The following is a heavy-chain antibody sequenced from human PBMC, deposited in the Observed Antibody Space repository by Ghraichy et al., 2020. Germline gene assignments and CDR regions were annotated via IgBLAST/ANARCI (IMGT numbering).Heavy chain of an antibody. CDR3: VKQGYRCIDGSCYKDYYFDV. V-gene: IGHV4-34*01. D-gene: IGHD2-15*01. Sequence: SETLSLTCAVYNGSLRGYYWSWIRQPPGKGLEWIGENSQSGFDDYNPSLKSRVTISVDTSKNQFSLKLTSVTAADTAVYYCVKQGYRCIDGSCYKDYYFDVWGRGTQVTVSS. CDR1: NGSLRGYY. CDR2: NSQSGFD. J-gene: IGHJ2*01.